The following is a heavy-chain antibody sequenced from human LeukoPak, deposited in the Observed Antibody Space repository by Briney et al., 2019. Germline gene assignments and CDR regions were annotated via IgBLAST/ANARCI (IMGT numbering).Heavy chain of an antibody. D-gene: IGHD4-17*01. V-gene: IGHV3-21*01. Sequence: GGSLRLSCAASGFTFSSYSMNWVRQAPGKGLEWVSSISSSRYLYYADSVKGRFTISRDNAKNSLYLQMNSLRAEDTAVYYCARDFLNDYGDSPHYYYYGMDVWGKGTTVTVSS. CDR3: ARDFLNDYGDSPHYYYYGMDV. CDR2: ISSSRYL. CDR1: GFTFSSYS. J-gene: IGHJ6*04.